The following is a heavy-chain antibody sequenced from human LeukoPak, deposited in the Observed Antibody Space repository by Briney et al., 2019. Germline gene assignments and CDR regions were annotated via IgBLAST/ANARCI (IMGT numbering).Heavy chain of an antibody. D-gene: IGHD3-9*01. CDR3: AKATHYDILTGYSYFDY. J-gene: IGHJ4*02. CDR2: SSGSGGST. CDR1: GFTFSSYA. Sequence: PGGSLRLSCAASGFTFSSYAMSWVRQAPGKGLEWVSASSGSGGSTYYADSVKGRFTISRDNSKNTLYLQMNSLRAEDTAVYYCAKATHYDILTGYSYFDYWGQGTLVTVSS. V-gene: IGHV3-23*01.